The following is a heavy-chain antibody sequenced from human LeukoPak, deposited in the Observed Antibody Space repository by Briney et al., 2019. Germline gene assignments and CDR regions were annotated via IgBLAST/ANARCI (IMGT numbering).Heavy chain of an antibody. CDR2: IYTSGIT. CDR3: ARDRDWHYWFDP. CDR1: GGSIRSYY. Sequence: ESLSLTCSVSGGSIRSYYWNWVRQSAGKGLEWIGRIYTSGITNYNPSLKSRVTMSVDASKNQFSLRLSSVTAADTAVYYRARDRDWHYWFDPWGEGTLVTVSS. D-gene: IGHD1-7*01. J-gene: IGHJ5*02. V-gene: IGHV4-4*07.